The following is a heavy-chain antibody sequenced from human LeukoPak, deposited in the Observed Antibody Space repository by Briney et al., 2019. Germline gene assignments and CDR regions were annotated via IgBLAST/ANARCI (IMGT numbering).Heavy chain of an antibody. D-gene: IGHD3-22*01. V-gene: IGHV4-61*01. CDR1: GGSVSSGSYY. J-gene: IGHJ1*01. CDR3: ARSGVYYDSSGYATEYFQH. CDR2: IYYSGST. Sequence: PSETLSLTCTVSGGSVSSGSYYWSWIRQPPGKGLEWIGYIYYSGSTNYNPSLKSRVTISVDTSKNQFSLKLSSVTAADTAVYYCARSGVYYDSSGYATEYFQHRGQGTLVTVSS.